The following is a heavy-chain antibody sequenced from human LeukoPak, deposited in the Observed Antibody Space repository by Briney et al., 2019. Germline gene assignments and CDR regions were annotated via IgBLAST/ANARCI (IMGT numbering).Heavy chain of an antibody. CDR1: GFTFSSYS. D-gene: IGHD2-15*01. J-gene: IGHJ5*02. V-gene: IGHV3-21*01. CDR3: ARDCVVAATGGWFDP. Sequence: PGGSLRLSCAASGFTFSSYSMNWVRQAPGKGLERVSSISSSSSYIYYADSVKGRFTISRDNAKNSLYLQMNSLRAEDTAVYYCARDCVVAATGGWFDPWGQGTLATVSS. CDR2: ISSSSSYI.